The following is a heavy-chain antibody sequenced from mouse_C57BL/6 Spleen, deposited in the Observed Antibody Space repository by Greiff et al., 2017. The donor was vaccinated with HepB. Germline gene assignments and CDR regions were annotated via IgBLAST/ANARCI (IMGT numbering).Heavy chain of an antibody. J-gene: IGHJ1*03. V-gene: IGHV1-64*01. Sequence: QVQLQQPGAELVKPGASVKLSCKASGYTFTSYWMHWVKQRPGQGLEWIGMIHPNSGSTNYNEKFKSKATLTVDKSSSTAYMQLSSLTSEDSAVYYCARDYSNYCYFDVWGTGTTVTVSS. CDR2: IHPNSGST. D-gene: IGHD2-5*01. CDR1: GYTFTSYW. CDR3: ARDYSNYCYFDV.